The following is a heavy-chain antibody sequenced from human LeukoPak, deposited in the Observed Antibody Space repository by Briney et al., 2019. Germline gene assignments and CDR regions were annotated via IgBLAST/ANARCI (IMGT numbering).Heavy chain of an antibody. V-gene: IGHV1-58*02. CDR2: IVVGSGNT. D-gene: IGHD3-22*01. Sequence: GASVKVSCKSSGFTFTSSAMQWVRQARGQRLEWIGWIVVGSGNTNYAQKFQERVTITRDMSTSTAYMELSSLRSEDTAVYYCAAATPYYYDSSGYSDWGQGTLVTVSS. J-gene: IGHJ4*02. CDR1: GFTFTSSA. CDR3: AAATPYYYDSSGYSD.